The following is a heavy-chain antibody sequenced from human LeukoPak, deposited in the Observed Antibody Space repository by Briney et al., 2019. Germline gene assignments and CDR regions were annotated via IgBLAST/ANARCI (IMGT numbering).Heavy chain of an antibody. V-gene: IGHV4-34*01. D-gene: IGHD2-2*01. J-gene: IGHJ4*02. CDR3: ARSYCSSISCYSYFDY. CDR2: INHSGST. CDR1: GGSFSGYY. Sequence: PSETLSLTCAVYGGSFSGYYWSWIRQPPGKGLEWIGEINHSGSTNYNPSLKSRVTMSVDTSKNQFSLRLSSVTAADTAVYYCARSYCSSISCYSYFDYWGQGTLVTVSS.